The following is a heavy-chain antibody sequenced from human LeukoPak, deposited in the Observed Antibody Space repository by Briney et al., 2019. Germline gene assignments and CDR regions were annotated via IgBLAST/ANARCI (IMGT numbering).Heavy chain of an antibody. J-gene: IGHJ3*02. CDR3: ARELREHGVFDI. Sequence: GGSLRLSCAASGFTFSSHSMNWVRQAPGKGLEWVSSISSSSLYIYYADSVKGRFTISRDNAKNSLFLQMNSLRAEDTAVYYCARELREHGVFDIWGQGTMVTVSS. D-gene: IGHD1-26*01. V-gene: IGHV3-21*04. CDR2: ISSSSLYI. CDR1: GFTFSSHS.